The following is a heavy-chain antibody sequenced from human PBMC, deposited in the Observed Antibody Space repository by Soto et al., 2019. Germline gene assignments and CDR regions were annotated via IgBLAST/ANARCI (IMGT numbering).Heavy chain of an antibody. V-gene: IGHV5-51*01. CDR3: ARDGPYDSSGYYYY. CDR1: GDSFSNYW. Sequence: PGESLKISCKGSGDSFSNYWIAWVRQMPGKGLEWMGIIYPGDSDTRYSPSFQGQVTISADTSINTVYLQWSSLKASDTAMYYCARDGPYDSSGYYYYWGQGTLVTVSS. J-gene: IGHJ4*02. D-gene: IGHD3-22*01. CDR2: IYPGDSDT.